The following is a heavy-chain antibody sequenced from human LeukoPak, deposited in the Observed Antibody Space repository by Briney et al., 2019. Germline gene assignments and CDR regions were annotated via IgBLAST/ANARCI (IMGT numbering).Heavy chain of an antibody. CDR3: ARRADYYGSGRFSQFYFDY. CDR2: IYYSGST. D-gene: IGHD3-10*01. CDR1: GGSISSSSYY. Sequence: SETLSLTCTFSGGSISSSSYYWGWIRQPPGKGLEWIGSIYYSGSTYYNPSLKSRVTISVDTSKNQFSLKLSSVTAADTAVYYCARRADYYGSGRFSQFYFDYWGQGTLVTVSS. J-gene: IGHJ4*02. V-gene: IGHV4-39*01.